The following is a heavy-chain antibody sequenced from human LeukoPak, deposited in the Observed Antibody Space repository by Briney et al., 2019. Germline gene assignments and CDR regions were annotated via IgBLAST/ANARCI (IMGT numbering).Heavy chain of an antibody. CDR3: AKGAYDYIEIAYFDY. V-gene: IGHV3-23*01. D-gene: IGHD5-12*01. Sequence: PGGSLGLSCAASGFTFSSYSMIWVRQAPGKWLEWVSLIIGSSGSTFYAHSVRGRSTIYRDKHKNTLYLQKNSLRAEDTAVYYCAKGAYDYIEIAYFDYWGQGSLVTVSS. J-gene: IGHJ4*02. CDR2: IIGSSGST. CDR1: GFTFSSYS.